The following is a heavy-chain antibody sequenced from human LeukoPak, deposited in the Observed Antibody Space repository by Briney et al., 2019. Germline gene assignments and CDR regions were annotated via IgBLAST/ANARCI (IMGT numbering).Heavy chain of an antibody. CDR3: ARLLDCSSTSCYFLNWFDP. CDR1: GGSFSGYY. Sequence: PSETLSLTCAVYGGSFSGYYWSWIRQPPGKGLEWIGSIYYSGSTYYNPSLKSRVTISVDTSKNQFSLKLSSVTAADTAVYYCARLLDCSSTSCYFLNWFDPWGQGILVTVSS. CDR2: IYYSGST. J-gene: IGHJ5*02. D-gene: IGHD2-2*01. V-gene: IGHV4-34*01.